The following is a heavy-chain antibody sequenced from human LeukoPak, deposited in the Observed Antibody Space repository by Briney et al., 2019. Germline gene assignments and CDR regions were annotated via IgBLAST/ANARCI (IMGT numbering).Heavy chain of an antibody. V-gene: IGHV4-34*01. D-gene: IGHD6-25*01. Sequence: PSETLSLTCAVYGGSFSGYYWIWIRQPPGKGLEWIGEINHSGSTNYNPSLKSRVTISVDTSKNQFSLKLSSVTAADTAVYYCASERLGFRGGTEFDYWGQGTLVTVSS. J-gene: IGHJ4*02. CDR1: GGSFSGYY. CDR3: ASERLGFRGGTEFDY. CDR2: INHSGST.